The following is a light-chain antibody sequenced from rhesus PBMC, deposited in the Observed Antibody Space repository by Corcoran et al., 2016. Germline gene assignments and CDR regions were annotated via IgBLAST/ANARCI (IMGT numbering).Light chain of an antibody. CDR1: QSVGSY. J-gene: IGKJ4*01. CDR2: GAS. V-gene: IGKV3-24*04. Sequence: ETVVTQSPATLSLSPGERATLSCRASQSVGSYLAWYQQKPGQAPRLLIYGASSRATGIPDRLSGSGSGTDFPLTISSLEPEDVGVYYCQQSSNLLTFGGGTKVEIK. CDR3: QQSSNLLT.